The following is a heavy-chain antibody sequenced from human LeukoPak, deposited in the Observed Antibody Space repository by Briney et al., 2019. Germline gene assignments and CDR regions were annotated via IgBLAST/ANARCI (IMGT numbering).Heavy chain of an antibody. CDR1: GDSVSSSSYY. CDR2: IHHSGRS. CDR3: ARSFYSGYAQPFDS. Sequence: SQTLSLTCTVSGDSVSSSSYYWTWIRQPPGKGLEWIGYIHHSGRSNYNPSLQSRLTITVDTSTNQFSLKLSSVTAADTALYYCARSFYSGYAQPFDSWGQGILVTVSS. V-gene: IGHV4-61*01. D-gene: IGHD5-12*01. J-gene: IGHJ4*02.